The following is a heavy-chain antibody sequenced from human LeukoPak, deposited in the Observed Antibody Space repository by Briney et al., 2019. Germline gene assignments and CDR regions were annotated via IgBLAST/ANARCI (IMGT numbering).Heavy chain of an antibody. CDR2: ISHDGSIK. V-gene: IGHV3-30*03. D-gene: IGHD6-13*01. CDR1: GSTFSNAW. J-gene: IGHJ4*02. CDR3: ASHSSPTY. Sequence: PGGSLRLSCAASGSTFSNAWMSWVRQAPGKGLEWVAVISHDGSIKHYADSVKGRFTISRDNSKNTLYVQMNSLRAEDTAVYYCASHSSPTYWGQGTLVPVSS.